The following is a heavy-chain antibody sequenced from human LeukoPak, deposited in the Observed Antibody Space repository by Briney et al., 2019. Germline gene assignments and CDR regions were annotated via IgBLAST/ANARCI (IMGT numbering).Heavy chain of an antibody. J-gene: IGHJ4*02. CDR1: GFTFSGHA. D-gene: IGHD1-14*01. Sequence: GGSLRLSCAASGFTFSGHAMHWVRQAPGKGLELLAYISHDGSYQYHVDSVKGRFTVSRDNSKNTLYLQMNSLSAEDSAVYYCLPELGAKNYFDCWGQGTLVTVSS. CDR3: LPELGAKNYFDC. CDR2: ISHDGSYQ. V-gene: IGHV3-30*03.